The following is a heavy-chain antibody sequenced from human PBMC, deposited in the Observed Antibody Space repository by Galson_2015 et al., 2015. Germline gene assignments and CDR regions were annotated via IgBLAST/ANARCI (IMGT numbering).Heavy chain of an antibody. CDR3: AILMTTVTQIDY. V-gene: IGHV3-53*01. D-gene: IGHD4-17*01. CDR1: GFTVSNNN. CDR2: IYSGGST. Sequence: SLRLSCAASGFTVSNNNMNWVRQAPGKGLEWVSVIYSGGSTSYTDSVKGRFSISRDSSKNTIYLQMNSLRAEDTAVYYCAILMTTVTQIDYWGQGTLVTVSS. J-gene: IGHJ4*02.